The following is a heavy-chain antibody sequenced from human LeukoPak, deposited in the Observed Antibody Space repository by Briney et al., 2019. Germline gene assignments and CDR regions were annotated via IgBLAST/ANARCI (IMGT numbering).Heavy chain of an antibody. V-gene: IGHV3-30*04. CDR3: VKEANGFDM. Sequence: GGSLRVSCAASGFTFSSHPMNWVRQAPGKGLEWVAVIANDGRFTHYADSVKGRFTISRDNSKSTLEMQMNSLRAEDTALYYCVKEANGFDMWGLGTMVTVSS. CDR1: GFTFSSHP. J-gene: IGHJ3*02. CDR2: IANDGRFT. D-gene: IGHD2-8*01.